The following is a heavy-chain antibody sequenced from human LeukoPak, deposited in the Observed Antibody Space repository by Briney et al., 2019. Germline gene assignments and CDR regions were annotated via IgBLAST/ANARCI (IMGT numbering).Heavy chain of an antibody. D-gene: IGHD3-22*01. V-gene: IGHV3-73*01. CDR2: IRSKANSYAT. Sequence: PGGSLRLSCAASGFTFSGSAMHWVRQASGKGLEWVGRIRSKANSYATAYAASVKGRFTISRDDSKNTAYLQMNSLKTEDAAVYYCTSGGFDSSGYYCNYWGQGTLVTVSS. CDR1: GFTFSGSA. J-gene: IGHJ4*02. CDR3: TSGGFDSSGYYCNY.